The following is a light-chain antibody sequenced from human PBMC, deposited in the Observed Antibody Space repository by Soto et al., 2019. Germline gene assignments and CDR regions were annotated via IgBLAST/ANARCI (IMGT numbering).Light chain of an antibody. J-gene: IGKJ4*01. CDR3: QQYDAWPLT. CDR2: DAI. V-gene: IGKV3-15*01. CDR1: QSVSSF. Sequence: EIVLTQSPGTLSLSPGESATLSCGASQSVSSFLAWYQQKPGQTPRLLIYDAIIRAPDVPARFSGSWSGTEFTLTINSLQSEDFAVYYCQQYDAWPLTFGGGTKVDNK.